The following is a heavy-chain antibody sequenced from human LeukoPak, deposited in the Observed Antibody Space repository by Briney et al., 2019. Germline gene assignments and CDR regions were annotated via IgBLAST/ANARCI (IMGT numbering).Heavy chain of an antibody. J-gene: IGHJ3*02. CDR3: AKDRSPRPGQQLGHDAFDI. Sequence: GGSLRLSCAASGFTFDDYAMHWVRQAPGKGLEWVSGISWNSGSIGYADSVKGRFTISRDNAKNSLYLQMNSLRAEDTALYYCAKDRSPRPGQQLGHDAFDIWGQGTMVTVSS. CDR1: GFTFDDYA. V-gene: IGHV3-9*01. CDR2: ISWNSGSI. D-gene: IGHD6-13*01.